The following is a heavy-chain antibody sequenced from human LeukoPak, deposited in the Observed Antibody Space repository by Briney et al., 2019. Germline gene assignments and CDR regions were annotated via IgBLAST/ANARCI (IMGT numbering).Heavy chain of an antibody. Sequence: GGSLRLSCVASGFTFRSYWMSWVRQAPGKGLEWVANIKQDGSEKYYVDSVKGRFIISRDNAKNSLYLQMNSLRAEDTAVYYCARDYEAGCTSTTCYDRFDYWGQGTLVTVSS. V-gene: IGHV3-7*01. CDR1: GFTFRSYW. CDR2: IKQDGSEK. D-gene: IGHD2-2*01. CDR3: ARDYEAGCTSTTCYDRFDY. J-gene: IGHJ4*02.